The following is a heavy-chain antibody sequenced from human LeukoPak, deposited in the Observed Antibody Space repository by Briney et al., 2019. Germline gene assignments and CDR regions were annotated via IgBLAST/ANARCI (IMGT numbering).Heavy chain of an antibody. Sequence: SPSLSLTCSVSARSITNSYWSWIRQPPGKGLEWIGYMYYSGSTSYNPSLKSRVTISVDTSKNQFSLKLRSVTAADTAVYYYARSVDCDWFPGDTFDIWGQGTMVTVSS. D-gene: IGHD3-9*01. CDR3: ARSVDCDWFPGDTFDI. CDR1: ARSITNSY. V-gene: IGHV4-59*07. CDR2: MYYSGST. J-gene: IGHJ3*02.